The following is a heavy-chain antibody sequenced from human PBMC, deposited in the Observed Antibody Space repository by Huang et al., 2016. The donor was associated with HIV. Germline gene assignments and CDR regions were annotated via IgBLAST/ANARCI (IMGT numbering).Heavy chain of an antibody. CDR1: GFTFSSYG. CDR2: IRYDGSNK. J-gene: IGHJ3*02. D-gene: IGHD3-10*01. CDR3: AKGSMANAFDI. Sequence: QVQLVESGGGVVQPGGSLRLSCAASGFTFSSYGMHWGRQAPGKGLEWVAFIRYDGSNKYYADSVRGRFTISRDNSKNTLYLKMNSLRAEDTAVYYCAKGSMANAFDIWGQGTMVTVSS. V-gene: IGHV3-30*02.